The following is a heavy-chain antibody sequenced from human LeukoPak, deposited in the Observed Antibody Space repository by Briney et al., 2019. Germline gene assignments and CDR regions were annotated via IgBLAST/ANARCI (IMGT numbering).Heavy chain of an antibody. CDR2: IYSGGST. V-gene: IGHV3-53*01. CDR1: GFTVSSNY. D-gene: IGHD6-19*01. J-gene: IGHJ4*02. Sequence: PGGSLRLSCAASGFTVSSNYMSWVRQAPGKGLEWVTVIYSGGSTYYADSVKGRFTISRDNSKNTLYLQMNSLRAEDTAVYYCAKSRDSIAVAGRALDYWGQGTLVTVSS. CDR3: AKSRDSIAVAGRALDY.